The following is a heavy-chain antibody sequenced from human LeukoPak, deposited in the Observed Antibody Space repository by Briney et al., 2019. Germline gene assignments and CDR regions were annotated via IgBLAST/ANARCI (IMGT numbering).Heavy chain of an antibody. CDR2: FDPEDGET. CDR3: ATGMGYSSSWYLTPYFDY. V-gene: IGHV1-24*01. Sequence: EASVTVSCKVSGYTLTELSMHWVRQAPGKGLEWMGGFDPEDGETIYAQKFQGRVTMTEDTSTDTAYMELSSLRSEDTAVYYCATGMGYSSSWYLTPYFDYWGQGTLVTVSS. D-gene: IGHD6-13*01. CDR1: GYTLTELS. J-gene: IGHJ4*02.